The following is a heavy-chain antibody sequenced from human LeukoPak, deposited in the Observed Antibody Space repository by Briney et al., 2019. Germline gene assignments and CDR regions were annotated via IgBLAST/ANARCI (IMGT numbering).Heavy chain of an antibody. V-gene: IGHV4-39*07. J-gene: IGHJ3*02. CDR2: IYCSGST. Sequence: SETLSLTCTVAGAAISSSSYYWGWIRQPPGKGLEWIGSIYCSGSTYYNPSLKSRVTISVDASKNQFSLKLSSATAADTAVYYCARGLILLTGITIDAFDIWGQGTMVTVSS. CDR3: ARGLILLTGITIDAFDI. CDR1: GAAISSSSYY. D-gene: IGHD3-9*01.